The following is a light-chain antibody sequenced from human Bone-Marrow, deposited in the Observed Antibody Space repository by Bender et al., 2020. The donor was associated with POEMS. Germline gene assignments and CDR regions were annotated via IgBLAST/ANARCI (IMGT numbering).Light chain of an antibody. J-gene: IGLJ2*01. CDR2: EVN. CDR1: SSDVGSYNL. V-gene: IGLV2-14*02. Sequence: QSALTQPASVSGSPGQSITISCTGTSSDVGSYNLVSWYQQHPGKAPKLMIYEVNKRPSGVPDRFSGSKSGNTASLTVSGLQAEDEADYYCSSYGRDNKLFGGGTKLTVL. CDR3: SSYGRDNKL.